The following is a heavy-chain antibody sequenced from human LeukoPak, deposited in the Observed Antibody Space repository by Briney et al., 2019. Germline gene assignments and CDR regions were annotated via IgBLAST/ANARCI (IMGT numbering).Heavy chain of an antibody. CDR2: ISSSGSTI. Sequence: GGSLRLSCAASGFTFSSYWMSWVRQAPGKGLEWVSYISSSGSTIYYADSVKGRFTMSRDNAKNSLYLQMNTLRDEDTALYYCARDYNHNFDYWGQGTLVTVSS. J-gene: IGHJ4*02. CDR3: ARDYNHNFDY. D-gene: IGHD5-24*01. V-gene: IGHV3-48*02. CDR1: GFTFSSYW.